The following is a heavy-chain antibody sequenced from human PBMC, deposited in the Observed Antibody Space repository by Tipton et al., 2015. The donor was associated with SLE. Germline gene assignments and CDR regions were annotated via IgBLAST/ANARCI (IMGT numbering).Heavy chain of an antibody. V-gene: IGHV3-21*05. CDR2: ISSSRSYT. J-gene: IGHJ4*02. Sequence: SLRLSCSASGFTFSSYSMNWVRQAPGKGLEWVSYISSSRSYTSYADSVKGRFTISRDNAKNSLYLQMNSLRAEDTAVYYCAREERSISSVDYWGQGTLVTVSS. CDR1: GFTFSSYS. D-gene: IGHD6-6*01. CDR3: AREERSISSVDY.